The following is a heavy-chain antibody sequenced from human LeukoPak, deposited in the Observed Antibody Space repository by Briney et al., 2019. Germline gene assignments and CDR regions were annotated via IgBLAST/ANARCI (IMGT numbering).Heavy chain of an antibody. CDR2: IYYSGGT. J-gene: IGHJ6*02. CDR3: ARVAARGGNDYGMDV. D-gene: IGHD6-6*01. V-gene: IGHV4-31*03. Sequence: SETLSLTCTVSGGSISSGGYYWTWIRQHPGKGLEWIGYIYYSGGTYYNPSLKSRVTISVDTSKNQFSLKLTSVTAADTAVYYCARVAARGGNDYGMDVWGQGTTVTVFS. CDR1: GGSISSGGYY.